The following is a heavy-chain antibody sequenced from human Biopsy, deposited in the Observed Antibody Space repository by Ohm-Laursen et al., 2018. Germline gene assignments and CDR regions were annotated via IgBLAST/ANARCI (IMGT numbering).Heavy chain of an antibody. CDR1: GFTFNNYG. CDR3: AKVSPTILSSFDY. D-gene: IGHD3-9*01. J-gene: IGHJ4*02. CDR2: IFYDGSNT. V-gene: IGHV3-30*18. Sequence: SLRLSCAASGFTFNNYGMQWVRQAPGKGLEWVAFIFYDGSNTYYADSVKGRFTISRDNSRDTLYLQMSSLRAEDTAVYYCAKVSPTILSSFDYWGQGTLVTVSS.